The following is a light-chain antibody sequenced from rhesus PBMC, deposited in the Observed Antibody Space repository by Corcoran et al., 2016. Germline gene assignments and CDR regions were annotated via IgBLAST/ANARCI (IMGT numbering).Light chain of an antibody. CDR2: KAS. Sequence: DIQMTQSPSSLSASVGDTVTITCRASQSISSWVDWYQQKPGKAPKLLIYKASSLQSGVPSRFSVSGSGTDFTLTVNSLQPEDFATYYCLQYSRSPFTFGPGTKLDIK. CDR3: LQYSRSPFT. V-gene: IGKV1-22*01. CDR1: QSISSW. J-gene: IGKJ3*01.